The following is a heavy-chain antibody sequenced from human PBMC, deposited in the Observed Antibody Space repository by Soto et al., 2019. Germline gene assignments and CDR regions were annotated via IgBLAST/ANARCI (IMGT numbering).Heavy chain of an antibody. D-gene: IGHD2-2*01. CDR3: ARLVVVPAAITSYYMDV. CDR2: IYHSGST. Sequence: QVQLQESGPGLVKPSGTLSLTCAVSSGSISSSNWWSWVHQPPGKGLEWIGEIYHSGSTNYNPSLKSRVTISVDKSKNQFSLKLSSVTAADTAVYYCARLVVVPAAITSYYMDVWGKGTTVTVSS. CDR1: SGSISSSNW. V-gene: IGHV4-4*02. J-gene: IGHJ6*03.